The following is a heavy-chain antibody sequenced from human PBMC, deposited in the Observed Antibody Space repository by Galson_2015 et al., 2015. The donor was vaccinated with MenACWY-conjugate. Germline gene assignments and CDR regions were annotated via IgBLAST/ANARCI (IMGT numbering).Heavy chain of an antibody. CDR3: ARDSGAVAGPYWYFDL. CDR1: GFTFSSYW. V-gene: IGHV3-7*03. J-gene: IGHJ2*01. D-gene: IGHD6-19*01. CDR2: INQDGSDK. Sequence: SLRLSCAASGFTFSSYWMSWVRQAPGKGLEWVAHINQDGSDKYFVDSVKGRFTISRDNAKNSLYLQMNSLRAEDTAVYYCARDSGAVAGPYWYFDLWGRGTLVTVSS.